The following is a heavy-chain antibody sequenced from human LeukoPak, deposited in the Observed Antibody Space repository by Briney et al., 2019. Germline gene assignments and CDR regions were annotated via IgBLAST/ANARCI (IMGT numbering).Heavy chain of an antibody. V-gene: IGHV1-69*04. J-gene: IGHJ4*02. CDR2: IIPILGIA. CDR1: GGTFSSYA. CDR3: ARAPVTVATIATIDY. Sequence: SVKVSCKTSGGTFSSYAISWVRQAPGQGLEWMGRIIPILGIANYAQKFQGRVTITADKSTSTAYMELSSLRSEDTAVYYCARAPVTVATIATIDYWGQGTLVTVSS. D-gene: IGHD5-12*01.